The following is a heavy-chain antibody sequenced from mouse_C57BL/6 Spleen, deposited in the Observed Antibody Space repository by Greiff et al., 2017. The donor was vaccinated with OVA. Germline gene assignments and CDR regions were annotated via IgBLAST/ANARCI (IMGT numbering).Heavy chain of an antibody. J-gene: IGHJ1*03. D-gene: IGHD1-1*01. CDR3: ASPPLISTVDFDV. CDR1: GFNIKDYY. Sequence: VQLQQSGAELVKPGASVKLSCTASGFNIKDYYMHWVKQRTEQGLEWIGRIDPEDGETKYAPKFQGQATITADTSSNTAYLQLSSLTSEDTAVYYCASPPLISTVDFDVWGTGTTVTVSS. CDR2: IDPEDGET. V-gene: IGHV14-2*01.